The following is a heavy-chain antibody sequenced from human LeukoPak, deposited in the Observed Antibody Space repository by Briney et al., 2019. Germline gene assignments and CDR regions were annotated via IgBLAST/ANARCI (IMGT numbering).Heavy chain of an antibody. D-gene: IGHD6-6*01. V-gene: IGHV3-23*01. CDR2: ISGSGGST. J-gene: IGHJ4*02. Sequence: TGGSLRLSCAASGFTFSSYAMGWVRQAPGKGLEWVSAISGSGGSTYYADSVKGRFTISRDNSKNTLYLQMNSLRAEDTAVYYCAKKRISSSSFGYFDHWGQGTLVTVSS. CDR3: AKKRISSSSFGYFDH. CDR1: GFTFSSYA.